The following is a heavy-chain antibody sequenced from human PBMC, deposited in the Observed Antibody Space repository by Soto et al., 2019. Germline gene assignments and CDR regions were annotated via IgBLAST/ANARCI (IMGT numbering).Heavy chain of an antibody. CDR1: GVTFSSYG. V-gene: IGHV3-33*01. Sequence: GGSLRLSCAASGVTFSSYGMHGVRQAPGKGLEWVAVIWYDGSNKYYADSVKGRFTISRDNSKNTLYLQMNSLRAEDTAVYYCARDGGGSYPVDYWGQGTLVTVSS. J-gene: IGHJ4*02. CDR3: ARDGGGSYPVDY. D-gene: IGHD1-26*01. CDR2: IWYDGSNK.